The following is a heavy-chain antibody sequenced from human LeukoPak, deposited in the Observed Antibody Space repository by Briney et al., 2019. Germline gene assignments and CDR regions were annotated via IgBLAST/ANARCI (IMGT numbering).Heavy chain of an antibody. CDR1: GGTFSSYT. D-gene: IGHD2-2*01. CDR3: ASRYCSSTSCYSNWNYALS. V-gene: IGHV1-69*02. CDR2: IIPILGIA. J-gene: IGHJ4*02. Sequence: SVKVSCKASGGTFSSYTISWVRQAPGQGLEWMGRIIPILGIANYAQKFQGRVTITADKSTSTAYMELSSLRSEDTAVYYCASRYCSSTSCYSNWNYALSWGQGTLVTVPS.